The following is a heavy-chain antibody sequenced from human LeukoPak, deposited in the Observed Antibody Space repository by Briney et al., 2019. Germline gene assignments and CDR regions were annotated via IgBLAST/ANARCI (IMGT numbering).Heavy chain of an antibody. Sequence: GXXRLSCAASGFTFSSYWMHWVRQAPGKGLVWVSRINSDGSSTIYAGSVKGRFTISRDNAKNTLYLQMNSLRAEDSAVYYCARDLPIVVVPAATKRRWFDPWGQGTLVTVSS. D-gene: IGHD2-2*01. CDR1: GFTFSSYW. V-gene: IGHV3-74*01. CDR3: ARDLPIVVVPAATKRRWFDP. CDR2: INSDGSST. J-gene: IGHJ5*02.